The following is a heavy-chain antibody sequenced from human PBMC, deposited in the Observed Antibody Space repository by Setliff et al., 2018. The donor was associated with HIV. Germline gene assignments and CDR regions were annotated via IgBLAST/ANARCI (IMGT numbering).Heavy chain of an antibody. Sequence: PGESLKISCKTSGYSFTRYWIGWIRQMPGKGLEWLGVIWPGDSDTRYSPSFQGQVTISADKSISTAYLQWNSLRASDTAMYYCARGYWPAEYYLDSWGQGTLVTVSS. J-gene: IGHJ4*02. D-gene: IGHD1-26*01. CDR2: IWPGDSDT. V-gene: IGHV5-51*01. CDR1: GYSFTRYW. CDR3: ARGYWPAEYYLDS.